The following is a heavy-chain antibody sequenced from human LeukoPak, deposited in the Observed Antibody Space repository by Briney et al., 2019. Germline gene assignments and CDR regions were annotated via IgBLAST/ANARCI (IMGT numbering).Heavy chain of an antibody. CDR3: VRDGEYSYAPDK. V-gene: IGHV1-2*02. J-gene: IGHJ4*02. D-gene: IGHD5-18*01. Sequence: VASVKVSCKASGYTFTGYYMHRVRQAPGQGLEWMGWINPNSGGTNYAQKFQGRVTMTRDTSISTAYMELSRLRSDDTAVYYCVRDGEYSYAPDKWGQGTLVTVSS. CDR2: INPNSGGT. CDR1: GYTFTGYY.